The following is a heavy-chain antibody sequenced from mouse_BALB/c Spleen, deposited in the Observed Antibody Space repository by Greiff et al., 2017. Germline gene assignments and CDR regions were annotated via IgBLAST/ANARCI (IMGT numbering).Heavy chain of an antibody. CDR2: ISDGGSYT. Sequence: EVKLMESGGGLVKPGGSLKLSCAASGFTFSDYYMYWVRQTPEKRLEWVATISDGGSYTYYPDSVKGRFTISRDNAKNNLYLQMSSLKSEDTAMYYCARSTTDYAMDYWGQGTSVTVSS. V-gene: IGHV5-4*02. D-gene: IGHD1-1*01. J-gene: IGHJ4*01. CDR3: ARSTTDYAMDY. CDR1: GFTFSDYY.